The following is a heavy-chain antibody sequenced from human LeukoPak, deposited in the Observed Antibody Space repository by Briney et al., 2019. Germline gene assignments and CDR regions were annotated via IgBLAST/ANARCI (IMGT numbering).Heavy chain of an antibody. CDR1: GFTFSTYW. D-gene: IGHD1-1*01. J-gene: IGHJ4*02. Sequence: GGSLRLSCAASGFTFSTYWMHWVRQAPGKGLEWVSGISWNSGSIGYADSVKGRFTFSRDNAKNSLYLQMDSLKAEDTAVYYCARDKGDNYLFDSWGQGTLVTVSS. CDR3: ARDKGDNYLFDS. V-gene: IGHV3-9*01. CDR2: ISWNSGSI.